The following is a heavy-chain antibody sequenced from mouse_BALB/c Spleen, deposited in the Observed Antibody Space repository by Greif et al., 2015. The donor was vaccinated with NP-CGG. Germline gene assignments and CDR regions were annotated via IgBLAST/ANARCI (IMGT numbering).Heavy chain of an antibody. CDR1: GYTFTSYY. V-gene: IGHV1S81*02. J-gene: IGHJ2*01. CDR2: INPSNGGT. D-gene: IGHD1-1*01. CDR3: TRSGYYGPDY. Sequence: QVQLQQSGAELVKPGASVKLSCKASGYTFTSYYMYWVKQRPGQGLEWIGGINPSNGGTNFNEKFKSKATLTVDKSSSTAYMQLSSLTSEDSAVYYCTRSGYYGPDYWGQGTTLTVSS.